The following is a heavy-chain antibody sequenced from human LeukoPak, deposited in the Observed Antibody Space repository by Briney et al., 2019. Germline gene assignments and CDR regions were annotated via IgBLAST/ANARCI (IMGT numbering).Heavy chain of an antibody. CDR3: ARAEAYYYGSGSYSYFDY. V-gene: IGHV1-18*01. Sequence: GASVKVSCKTSGYTFTRYDISWVRQAPGQGPEWMGWISGYNGNTNYAQNVQGRVTMTTDISTSTAYMELRSLRSDDTAVYYCARAEAYYYGSGSYSYFDYWGQGTLVTVSS. CDR1: GYTFTRYD. J-gene: IGHJ4*02. CDR2: ISGYNGNT. D-gene: IGHD3-10*01.